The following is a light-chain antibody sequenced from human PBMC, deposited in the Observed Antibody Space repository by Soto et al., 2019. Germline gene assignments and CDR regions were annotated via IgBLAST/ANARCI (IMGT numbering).Light chain of an antibody. CDR1: SSDVGGYNY. V-gene: IGLV2-14*01. Sequence: QPASVSGSPGQSITISCTGTSSDVGGYNYVSWYQQHPDKAPKLMIYEVTNRPSGVSFRFSGSKSGNTASLTISGLQPEDEADYYCSSYTSTSTLYVFGTGTKLTVL. CDR3: SSYTSTSTLYV. CDR2: EVT. J-gene: IGLJ1*01.